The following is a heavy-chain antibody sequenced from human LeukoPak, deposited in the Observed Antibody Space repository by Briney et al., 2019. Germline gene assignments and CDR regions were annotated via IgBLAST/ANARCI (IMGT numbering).Heavy chain of an antibody. D-gene: IGHD4-23*01. J-gene: IGHJ4*02. CDR3: ARHTVVTGLAY. CDR1: GGSISSSSYY. CDR2: IYYSGST. V-gene: IGHV4-61*05. Sequence: SETLSLTCTVSGGSISSSSYYWGWIRQPPGKGLEWIGYIYYSGSTNYNPSLKSRVTISVDTSKNQFSLKLSSVTAADTAVYYCARHTVVTGLAYWGQGTLVTVSS.